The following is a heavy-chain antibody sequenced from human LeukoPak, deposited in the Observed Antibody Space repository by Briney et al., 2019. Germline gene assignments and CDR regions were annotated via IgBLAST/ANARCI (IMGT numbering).Heavy chain of an antibody. CDR3: AKDWLAGNPYHAFDL. J-gene: IGHJ3*01. V-gene: IGHV3-7*01. Sequence: GGSLRLSCAVSGFPFSNYWMSWVRQAPGKGLGRVANIKEDGREEYYVESVKDRFSISRDNAKNSLYLQMTSLRAEDTAVHYCAKDWLAGNPYHAFDLWGKGTMVTVSS. CDR1: GFPFSNYW. CDR2: IKEDGREE. D-gene: IGHD3-22*01.